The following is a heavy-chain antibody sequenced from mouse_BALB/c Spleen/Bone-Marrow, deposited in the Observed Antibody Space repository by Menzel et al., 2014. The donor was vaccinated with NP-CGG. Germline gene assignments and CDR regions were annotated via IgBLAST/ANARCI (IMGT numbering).Heavy chain of an antibody. D-gene: IGHD1-1*01. V-gene: IGHV1-67*01. CDR1: GYTFTDYA. CDR3: ARGYYGSSYLFAY. CDR2: ISTYSGNT. J-gene: IGHJ3*01. Sequence: QVQLKESGPELVRPGVSVKISCKGSGYTFTDYAMHWVKQSHAKSLEWIGVISTYSGNTNYNQKFKGKATTTVDKSSSTAYMELARLTSEDSAIYYCARGYYGSSYLFAYWGQGTLVTVSA.